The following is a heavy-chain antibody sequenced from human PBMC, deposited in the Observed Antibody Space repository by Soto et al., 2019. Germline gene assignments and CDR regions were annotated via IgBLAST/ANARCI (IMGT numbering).Heavy chain of an antibody. J-gene: IGHJ6*02. CDR2: IIPIFGTA. CDR1: GGTFSSYA. CDR3: ARVGTGTAYYYYGMDV. Sequence: SVKVSCKASGGTFSSYAISWVRQAPGQGLEWMGGIIPIFGTANYAQKFQGRVTITADESTSIAYMELSSLRSEDTAVYYCARVGTGTAYYYYGMDVWGQGTTVTVSS. V-gene: IGHV1-69*13. D-gene: IGHD1-1*01.